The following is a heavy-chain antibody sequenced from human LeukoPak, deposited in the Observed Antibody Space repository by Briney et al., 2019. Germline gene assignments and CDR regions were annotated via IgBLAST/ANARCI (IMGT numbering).Heavy chain of an antibody. D-gene: IGHD6-13*01. CDR2: IYYSGST. CDR1: GGSISSSSYY. J-gene: IGHJ4*02. CDR3: ARTAAAGGGLDYFDY. Sequence: PSETLSLTCTVSGGSISSSSYYWGWIRQPPGKGLKWIGSIYYSGSTYYNPSLKSRVTISVDTSKNQFSLKLSSVTAADTAVYYCARTAAAGGGLDYFDYWGQGTLVTVSS. V-gene: IGHV4-39*01.